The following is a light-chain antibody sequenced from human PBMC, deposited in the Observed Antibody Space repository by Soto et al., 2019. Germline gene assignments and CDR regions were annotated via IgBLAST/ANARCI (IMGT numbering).Light chain of an antibody. CDR3: NSYTSSSSYV. Sequence: QSALTQPASVSGSPGQSITISCTGTSSDVGAYQYVSWYQQYPGKAPKLMIYDVSNRPSGVSNRFSGSKSGNMASLTISGLQAEDEADYYCNSYTSSSSYVFGTGTKVTVL. J-gene: IGLJ1*01. CDR2: DVS. CDR1: SSDVGAYQY. V-gene: IGLV2-14*01.